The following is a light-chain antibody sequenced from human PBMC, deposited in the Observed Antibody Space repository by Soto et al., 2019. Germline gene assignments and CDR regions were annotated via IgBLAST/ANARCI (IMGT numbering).Light chain of an antibody. Sequence: DIQMTQSPSSLSASVGDRVTITCQASQAISNYLNWYQQKPAKAAKLLICDASNLETEAPSRLSVSRSGTDFTFTISSLQPEDIATYYCQQYDNLALTFGGGTKVEIK. CDR3: QQYDNLALT. J-gene: IGKJ4*01. V-gene: IGKV1-33*01. CDR2: DAS. CDR1: QAISNY.